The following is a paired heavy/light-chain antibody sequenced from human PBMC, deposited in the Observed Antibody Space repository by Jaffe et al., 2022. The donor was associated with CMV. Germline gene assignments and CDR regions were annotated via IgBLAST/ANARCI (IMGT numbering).Light chain of an antibody. CDR3: QQYNSYSGT. CDR1: QSISSW. J-gene: IGKJ1*01. V-gene: IGKV1-5*03. CDR2: KAS. Sequence: DIQMTQSPSTLSASVGDRVTITCRASQSISSWLAWYQQKPGKAPKVLIYKASILESGVPSRFSGSGSGTEFTLTINSLQPDDFATYYCQQYNSYSGTFGQGTKVEIK.
Heavy chain of an antibody. J-gene: IGHJ4*02. Sequence: QLQLQESGPELVKPSETLSLTCTVSGDSISTSSYYWVWIRQPPGKGLEWIGSIYYSGTTYYNPPLKSRVTISLDTSKNQFSLRLNSVTAADTALYYCARDDFAGNSLSYWGQGTLVTVSS. CDR2: IYYSGTT. CDR1: GDSISTSSYY. V-gene: IGHV4-39*01. D-gene: IGHD6-13*01. CDR3: ARDDFAGNSLSY.